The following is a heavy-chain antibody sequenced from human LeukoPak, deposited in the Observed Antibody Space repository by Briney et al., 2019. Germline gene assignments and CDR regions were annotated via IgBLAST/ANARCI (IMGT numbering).Heavy chain of an antibody. J-gene: IGHJ6*03. CDR2: INPSGGST. D-gene: IGHD1-14*01. Sequence: ASVKVSCKASGGTFSNLGFSWVRQAPGQGLEWMGIINPSGGSTSYAQKFQGRVTMTRDMSTSTVYMELSSLRSEDTAVYYCASNPGSYYYYMDVWGKGTTVTVSS. CDR1: GGTFSNLG. CDR3: ASNPGSYYYYMDV. V-gene: IGHV1-46*01.